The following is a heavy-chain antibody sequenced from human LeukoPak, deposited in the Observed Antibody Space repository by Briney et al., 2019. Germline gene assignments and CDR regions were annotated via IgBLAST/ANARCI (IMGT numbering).Heavy chain of an antibody. Sequence: GASVKVSCKVSGYTLTELSMHWVRQAPGKGLEWMGGFDPEDGETIYAQKFQGRATMTEDTSTDTAYMELSSLRSEDTAVYYCATDGSLETLTGSLFGYWGQGTLVTVSS. CDR3: ATDGSLETLTGSLFGY. CDR1: GYTLTELS. V-gene: IGHV1-24*01. CDR2: FDPEDGET. J-gene: IGHJ4*02. D-gene: IGHD3-9*01.